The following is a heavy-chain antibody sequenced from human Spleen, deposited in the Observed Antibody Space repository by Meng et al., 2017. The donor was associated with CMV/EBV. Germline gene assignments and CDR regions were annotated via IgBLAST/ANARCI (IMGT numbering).Heavy chain of an antibody. V-gene: IGHV1-2*02. D-gene: IGHD5-18*01. J-gene: IGHJ5*02. CDR1: GYTFIGYF. Sequence: SCKASGYTFIGYFMHWVRQAPGQGLEWMGWINPNTGGTNYAQKFQSRVTMTRDTSISTAFMELSRLISDDTATYYCARAGIHFNWFDPWSQGTLVTVSS. CDR3: ARAGIHFNWFDP. CDR2: INPNTGGT.